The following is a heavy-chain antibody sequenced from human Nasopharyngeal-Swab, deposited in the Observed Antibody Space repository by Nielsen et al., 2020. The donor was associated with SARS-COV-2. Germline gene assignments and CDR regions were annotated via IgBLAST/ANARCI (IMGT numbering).Heavy chain of an antibody. CDR2: IYYSGST. CDR3: ARLTVLLWFGEPTYMDV. D-gene: IGHD3-10*01. Sequence: GSLRLSCTVSGGSISSSSYYWGRIRQPPGKGLEWIGSIYYSGSTYYNPSLKSRVTISVDTSKDQFSLKLSSVTAADTAVYYCARLTVLLWFGEPTYMDVWGKGTTVTVSS. CDR1: GGSISSSSYY. J-gene: IGHJ6*03. V-gene: IGHV4-39*01.